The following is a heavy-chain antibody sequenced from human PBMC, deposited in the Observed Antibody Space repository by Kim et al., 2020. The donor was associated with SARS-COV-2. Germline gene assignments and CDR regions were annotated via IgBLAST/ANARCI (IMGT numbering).Heavy chain of an antibody. Sequence: DGGSRYYADSVKGRFTTSRDNDKNMVYLQMNSLRVDDTAIYYCTSIFEYWGQGALVTVSA. V-gene: IGHV3-74*01. CDR3: TSIFEY. J-gene: IGHJ4*02. D-gene: IGHD3-3*02. CDR2: DGGSR.